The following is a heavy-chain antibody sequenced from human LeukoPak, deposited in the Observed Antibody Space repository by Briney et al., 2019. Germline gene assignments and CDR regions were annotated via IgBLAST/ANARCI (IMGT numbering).Heavy chain of an antibody. V-gene: IGHV1-3*04. CDR3: ARVPLHDASGRYYPH. D-gene: IGHD3-22*01. Sequence: VASVKVSCKTSGCTFTNYGMHWVRQAPRQSLEWMGWIDTGNGNTKSSQKFQDRVALTRDTSASTAYMELNSLSSEDTAVYYCARVPLHDASGRYYPHWGQGTLVTVSS. CDR1: GCTFTNYG. J-gene: IGHJ1*01. CDR2: IDTGNGNT.